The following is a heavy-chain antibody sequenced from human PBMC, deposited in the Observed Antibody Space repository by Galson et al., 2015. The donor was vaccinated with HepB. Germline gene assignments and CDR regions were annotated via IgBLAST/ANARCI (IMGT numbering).Heavy chain of an antibody. D-gene: IGHD6-13*01. J-gene: IGHJ4*02. CDR3: AKVLAAAGTAIDY. CDR1: GFTFSTYA. Sequence: SLRLSCAASGFTFSTYAMSWVRQAPGKGLEWVSGISGSGDSTYYAASVKGRFTISRDNSKNTLYLQMNSLRAEDTAKYYCAKVLAAAGTAIDYWGQGTLVTVSS. V-gene: IGHV3-23*01. CDR2: ISGSGDST.